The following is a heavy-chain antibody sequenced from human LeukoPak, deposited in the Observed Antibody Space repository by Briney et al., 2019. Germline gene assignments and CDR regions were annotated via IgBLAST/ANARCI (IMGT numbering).Heavy chain of an antibody. CDR2: INHTGST. CDR1: GGSLSGAY. V-gene: IGHV4-34*01. Sequence: SETLSLTCTVQGGSLSGAYWTWIRQPPGEGLEWIGEINHTGSTNYNPSFKSRVTMSADTPKNQFSLNLTSVTAADTALYYCARGPVRLARPYDYWGQGTLVTVSS. CDR3: ARGPVRLARPYDY. D-gene: IGHD3-9*01. J-gene: IGHJ4*02.